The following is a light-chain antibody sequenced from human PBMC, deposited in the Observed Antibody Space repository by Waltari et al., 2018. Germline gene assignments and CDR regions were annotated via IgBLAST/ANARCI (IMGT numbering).Light chain of an antibody. CDR1: QSVSTN. CDR2: AAS. CDR3: QHYSYGPPWT. V-gene: IGKV3-15*01. J-gene: IGKJ1*01. Sequence: EIVMTQSPVTLSVSPGERGTLSCWASQSVSTNLAWYQQKPGQTPRLLMYAASTRAPGIPTRFSGRGSGTEFTLTISGLQSEDSAVYFCQHYSYGPPWTFGQGTKVEIK.